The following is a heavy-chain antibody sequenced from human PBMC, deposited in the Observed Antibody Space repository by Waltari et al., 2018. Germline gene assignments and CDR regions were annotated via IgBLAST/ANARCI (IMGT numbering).Heavy chain of an antibody. Sequence: QLQLQESGPGLVKPSETLSLTCTVSGGSISSSSYYWGWIRQPPGKGLEWIGSIYYSGSTYYNPSLKSRVTISVDTSKNQFSLKLSSVTAADTAVYYCARERGRGERFLEWLPSFDYWGQGTLVTVSS. CDR3: ARERGRGERFLEWLPSFDY. J-gene: IGHJ4*02. V-gene: IGHV4-39*07. CDR1: GGSISSSSYY. CDR2: IYYSGST. D-gene: IGHD3-3*01.